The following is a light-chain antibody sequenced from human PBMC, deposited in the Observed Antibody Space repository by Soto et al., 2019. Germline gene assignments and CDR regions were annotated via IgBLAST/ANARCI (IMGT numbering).Light chain of an antibody. CDR1: SSGVGGYNY. CDR2: EVS. Sequence: QSVLTQPASVSGSPGQSITIPCTGTSSGVGGYNYVSWYQQHPGKAPKLMIYEVSNRPSGVSNRFSGSKSGNTASLTISGLQAEDEADYYCSSYTTSDTLYVFGTGTKVTVL. CDR3: SSYTTSDTLYV. V-gene: IGLV2-14*01. J-gene: IGLJ1*01.